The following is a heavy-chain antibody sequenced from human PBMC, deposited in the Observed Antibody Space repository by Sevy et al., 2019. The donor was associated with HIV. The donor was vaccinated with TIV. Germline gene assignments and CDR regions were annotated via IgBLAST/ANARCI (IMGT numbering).Heavy chain of an antibody. D-gene: IGHD3-3*01. J-gene: IGHJ6*02. CDR1: GFTVSSNY. CDR3: GGERDGTIFGVLIEYGMDV. CDR2: IYSGGTT. Sequence: GASLKISCAASGFTVSSNYMSWVRQAPGKGLEWVSVIYSGGTTYYADSVKGRFTITRDKSKYTLYLQMNNLSAADTAVFFCGGERDGTIFGVLIEYGMDVWGQGTTGTVSS. V-gene: IGHV3-53*01.